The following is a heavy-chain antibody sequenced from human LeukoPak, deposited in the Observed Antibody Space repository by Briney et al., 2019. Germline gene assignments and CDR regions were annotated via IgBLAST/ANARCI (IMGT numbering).Heavy chain of an antibody. CDR2: IIPIFGTA. J-gene: IGHJ6*02. V-gene: IGHV1-69*13. CDR3: ASHDCSSTSCCGKYYYYYYGMDV. D-gene: IGHD2-2*01. CDR1: GGTFSSYA. Sequence: SVKVSCKASGGTFSSYAISWVRQAPGQGLEWMGGIIPIFGTANYAQKFQGRVTITADESTSTAYMELSSLRSEDTAVYYCASHDCSSTSCCGKYYYYYYGMDVWGQGTTVTVSS.